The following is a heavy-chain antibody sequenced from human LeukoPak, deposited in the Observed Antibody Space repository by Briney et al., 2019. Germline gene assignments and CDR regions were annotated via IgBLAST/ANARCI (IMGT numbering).Heavy chain of an antibody. D-gene: IGHD5-18*01. V-gene: IGHV4-59*08. Sequence: PSETLSLTCTVSGGSISSYYWSWIRRPPGKGLEWIGYIYYSGSTNYNPSLKSRVTISVDTSKNQFSLKLSSVTAADTAVYYCARRIDTAMVGTIFDYWGQGTLVTVSS. CDR2: IYYSGST. CDR1: GGSISSYY. J-gene: IGHJ4*02. CDR3: ARRIDTAMVGTIFDY.